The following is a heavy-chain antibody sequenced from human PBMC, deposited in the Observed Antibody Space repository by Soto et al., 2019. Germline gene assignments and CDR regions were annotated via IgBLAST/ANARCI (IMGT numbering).Heavy chain of an antibody. CDR2: IIPFLGVT. Sequence: QVQLVQSGAEVKKPGSSVKVSCKSSGGTYSPYTINWVRQAPGQGLEWMGRIIPFLGVTNYRLKFQARVTITADKATNTSDMDLRGLRFEDTAVYYCVRDWESSVSTWSFGGLWCRGTLVTVSS. V-gene: IGHV1-69*08. J-gene: IGHJ4*02. CDR1: GGTYSPYT. CDR3: VRDWESSVSTWSFGGL. D-gene: IGHD3-16*01.